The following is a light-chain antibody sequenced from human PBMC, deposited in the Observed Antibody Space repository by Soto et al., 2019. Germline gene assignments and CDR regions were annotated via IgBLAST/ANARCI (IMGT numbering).Light chain of an antibody. Sequence: EIVMTQSPATLSVSPGERATLSCRASQSVSSNLGWYQQKPGHPPLLLIYDATNSATCIPGTFIGPGSGTDISLSLRSPDPEDFGVYYCQQPRKWPRTFGQGTKVDI. J-gene: IGKJ1*01. CDR3: QQPRKWPRT. V-gene: IGKV3-11*01. CDR2: DAT. CDR1: QSVSSN.